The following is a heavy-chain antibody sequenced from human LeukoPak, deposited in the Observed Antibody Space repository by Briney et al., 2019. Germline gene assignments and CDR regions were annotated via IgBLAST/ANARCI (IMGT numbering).Heavy chain of an antibody. Sequence: PSETLSLTCTVSGGSISSYYWSWIRQPPGKGLEWIGYIYYSGSTYYNPSLKSRVTISVDTSKNQFSLKLSSVTAADTAVYYCASVVVLTVTIDYWGQGTLVTVSS. V-gene: IGHV4-59*04. D-gene: IGHD4-11*01. CDR1: GGSISSYY. CDR3: ASVVVLTVTIDY. J-gene: IGHJ4*02. CDR2: IYYSGST.